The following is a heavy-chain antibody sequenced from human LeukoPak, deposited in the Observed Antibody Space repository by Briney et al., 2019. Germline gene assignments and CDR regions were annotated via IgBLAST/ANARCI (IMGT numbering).Heavy chain of an antibody. CDR3: ARALRLWGGNSGIAFDI. CDR2: IYYSGST. V-gene: IGHV4-59*01. CDR1: GGSISSYY. Sequence: PSETLSLTCTVSGGSISSYYWSWIRQPPGKGLEWIGYIYYSGSTNYNPSLKSRVTISVDTSKNQFSLKLSSVTAADTAVYYCARALRLWGGNSGIAFDIRGQGTMVTVSS. J-gene: IGHJ3*02. D-gene: IGHD4-23*01.